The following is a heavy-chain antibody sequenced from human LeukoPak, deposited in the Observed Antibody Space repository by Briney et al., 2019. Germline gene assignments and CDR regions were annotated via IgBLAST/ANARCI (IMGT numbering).Heavy chain of an antibody. Sequence: KPSKTLSLTCTVSGGSISSYSWSWIRQPPGRGLEWIGYIHNSGSTNYNPSLKSRVTISVDTSKNQFSLKLTSVTAADTAVYYCARGSSWLDYWGQGTLVSVSS. CDR2: IHNSGST. J-gene: IGHJ4*02. CDR3: ARGSSWLDY. CDR1: GGSISSYS. D-gene: IGHD6-13*01. V-gene: IGHV4-59*01.